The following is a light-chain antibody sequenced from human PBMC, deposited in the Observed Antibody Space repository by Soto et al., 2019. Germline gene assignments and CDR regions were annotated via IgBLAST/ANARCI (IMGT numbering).Light chain of an antibody. CDR3: SSSTSTSTYV. CDR2: EVN. Sequence: QSALTQPASVSGSPGQSITISCTGTSSDVGAYNYVSWYQQHPGKAPKLIIYEVNNRPSGISNRFSGSKSDNTASLTISGLQAEDEADYYCSSSTSTSTYVFGTGTKLTVL. CDR1: SSDVGAYNY. J-gene: IGLJ1*01. V-gene: IGLV2-14*01.